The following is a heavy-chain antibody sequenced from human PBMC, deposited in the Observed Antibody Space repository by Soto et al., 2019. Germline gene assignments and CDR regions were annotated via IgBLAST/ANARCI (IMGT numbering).Heavy chain of an antibody. Sequence: EVQLVESGGGLVQPGGSLRLSCAASGFTFSSYWMHWVRQAPGKGLVWVSRINSDGSSTSYADSVEGRFTISRDNAKHTLYLQMNSLRAEDTAVYYCARDYVPKFEGSIVGVHWGQGTLVTVSS. CDR1: GFTFSSYW. V-gene: IGHV3-74*01. CDR2: INSDGSST. CDR3: ARDYVPKFEGSIVGVH. D-gene: IGHD1-26*01. J-gene: IGHJ4*02.